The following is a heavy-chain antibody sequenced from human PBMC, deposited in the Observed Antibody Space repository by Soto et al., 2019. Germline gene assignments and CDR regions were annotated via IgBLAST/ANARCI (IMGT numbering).Heavy chain of an antibody. V-gene: IGHV3-23*01. CDR3: AKPTTGSGSYSSYAFDI. CDR2: ISGSGGST. CDR1: GFTFSSYA. J-gene: IGHJ3*02. Sequence: GESLKISCAASGFTFSSYAMSWVRQAPGKGLEWVSAISGSGGSTYYADSAKGRFTISRDNSKNTLYLQMNSLRAEDTAVYYCAKPTTGSGSYSSYAFDIWGQGTMVTVPS. D-gene: IGHD1-26*01.